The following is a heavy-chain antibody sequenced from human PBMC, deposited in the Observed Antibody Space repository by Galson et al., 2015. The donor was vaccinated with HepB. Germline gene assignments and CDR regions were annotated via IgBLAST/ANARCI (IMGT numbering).Heavy chain of an antibody. Sequence: SETLSLTCAVYGGSFSDYYWSWIRQSPGTGLEWIGEISHPGNINYNPSLKSRVAISEDTSKNQFSLKMNSLTAADTAMYYCARARRVMSYYYYYMDVWGKGTMVTVSS. D-gene: IGHD2-8*01. J-gene: IGHJ6*03. CDR3: ARARRVMSYYYYYMDV. CDR2: ISHPGNI. CDR1: GGSFSDYY. V-gene: IGHV4-34*01.